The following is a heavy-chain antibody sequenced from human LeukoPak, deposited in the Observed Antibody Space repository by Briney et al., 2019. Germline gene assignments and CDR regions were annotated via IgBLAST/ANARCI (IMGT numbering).Heavy chain of an antibody. V-gene: IGHV3-23*01. CDR3: AKDVDYDILTGYHLFDP. CDR1: GFTFSNFV. J-gene: IGHJ5*02. D-gene: IGHD3-9*01. Sequence: GGSLRLSCAASGFTFSNFVMNWVRQAPGKGLQWVSTIGAGGVNTFYADSVKGRFTISRDNSKNTLYLQMNSLRAEDTAVYYCAKDVDYDILTGYHLFDPWGQGTLVTVSS. CDR2: IGAGGVNT.